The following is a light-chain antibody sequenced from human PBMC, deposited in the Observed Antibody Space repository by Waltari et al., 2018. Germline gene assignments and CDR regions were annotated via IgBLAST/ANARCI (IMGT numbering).Light chain of an antibody. Sequence: QSALTQPASVSGSPGQSITIPCTATSVDVNSVSWYRQRPGEAPRVVMYDVNNRPSGIHIRFSGSKSGNTASLAISGRQPDDEADYYCSSYTGTTTLFGGGTRLTVL. J-gene: IGLJ2*01. CDR1: SVDVNS. CDR3: SSYTGTTTL. V-gene: IGLV2-14*03. CDR2: DVN.